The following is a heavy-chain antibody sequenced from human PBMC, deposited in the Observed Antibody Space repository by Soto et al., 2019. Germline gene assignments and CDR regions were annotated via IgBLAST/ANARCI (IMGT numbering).Heavy chain of an antibody. V-gene: IGHV4-30-2*01. D-gene: IGHD2-15*01. CDR2: IYHSGST. CDR3: ARGQVVAAQH. Sequence: LSETLSLTCALSGGSISSGGYTWSWIRQPPGKGLEWIGYIYHSGSTYYNPSLKSRVTISVDRSKNQFSLKLSSVTAADTAVYYCARGQVVAAQHWGQGTLVTVSS. J-gene: IGHJ4*02. CDR1: GGSISSGGYT.